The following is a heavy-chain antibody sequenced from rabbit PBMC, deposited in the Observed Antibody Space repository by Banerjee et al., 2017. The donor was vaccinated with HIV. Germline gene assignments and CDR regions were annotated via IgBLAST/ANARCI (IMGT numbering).Heavy chain of an antibody. CDR2: IYTGSRGST. Sequence: QEQLVESGGGLVTLGGSLKLSCKASGIDFSSNYWICWVRQAPGKGLEWIACIYTGSRGSTYYASWANGRFTISRSTSLNTVDLKMTSLTAADTATYFCARHTYSYVGYGYANLWGPGTL. CDR1: GIDFSSNYW. CDR3: ARHTYSYVGYGYANL. V-gene: IGHV1S43*01. D-gene: IGHD6-1*01. J-gene: IGHJ4*01.